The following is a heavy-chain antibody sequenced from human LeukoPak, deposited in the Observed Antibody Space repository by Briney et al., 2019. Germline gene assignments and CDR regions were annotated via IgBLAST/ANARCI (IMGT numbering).Heavy chain of an antibody. Sequence: GGSLRLSCAASAFTFSDYSMNWVRQAPGKGLEWISYISGRSSTTYYADSVRGRFTISRDNAKNSMYLQMNSLRAEDTAVYYCARDRLTSGSYFFDYWGQGTLVTVSS. D-gene: IGHD1-26*01. CDR1: AFTFSDYS. CDR2: ISGRSSTT. CDR3: ARDRLTSGSYFFDY. V-gene: IGHV3-48*01. J-gene: IGHJ4*02.